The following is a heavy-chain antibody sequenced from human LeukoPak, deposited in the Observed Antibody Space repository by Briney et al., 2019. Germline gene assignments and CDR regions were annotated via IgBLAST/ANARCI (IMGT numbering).Heavy chain of an antibody. V-gene: IGHV5-51*01. D-gene: IGHD6-13*01. CDR3: ARHRGRIAAAGYFDY. CDR1: GYSFTSYW. Sequence: GESLKISSQGSGYSFTSYWIGWVRQMPGKGLEWMGIIYPGDSDTRYSPSFQGQVTISADKSISTAYLQWSSLKASDTAMYYCARHRGRIAAAGYFDYWGQGTLVTVSS. J-gene: IGHJ4*02. CDR2: IYPGDSDT.